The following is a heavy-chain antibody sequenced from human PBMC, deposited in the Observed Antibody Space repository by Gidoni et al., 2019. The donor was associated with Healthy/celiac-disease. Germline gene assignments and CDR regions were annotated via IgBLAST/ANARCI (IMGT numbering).Heavy chain of an antibody. CDR3: ARDRGGYGDSNFDY. CDR1: GGPISSSSYY. Sequence: QLQLQESGPGLVKPSETLSLTCTVPGGPISSSSYYWGWIRQPPGKGLEWIGSIYYSGSTYYNPSLKSRVTISVDTSKNQFSLKLSSVTAADTAVYYCARDRGGYGDSNFDYWGQGTLVTVSS. D-gene: IGHD4-17*01. J-gene: IGHJ4*02. V-gene: IGHV4-39*07. CDR2: IYYSGST.